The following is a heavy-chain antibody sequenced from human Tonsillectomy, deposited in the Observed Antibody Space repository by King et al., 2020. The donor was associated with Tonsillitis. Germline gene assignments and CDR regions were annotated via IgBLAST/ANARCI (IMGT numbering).Heavy chain of an antibody. CDR1: GFTFSSYW. D-gene: IGHD1-7*01. Sequence: EVQLVESGGGLVQPGGSLRLSCAASGFTFSSYWMSWVRQAPGKGLEWVANIKHDGSEKYYVDSVKGRFTISRDNAKDSLYLQRNSLRAEDTAVYYCAREDWSYAACDYWGQGTLVTVSS. J-gene: IGHJ4*02. CDR2: IKHDGSEK. CDR3: AREDWSYAACDY. V-gene: IGHV3-7*01.